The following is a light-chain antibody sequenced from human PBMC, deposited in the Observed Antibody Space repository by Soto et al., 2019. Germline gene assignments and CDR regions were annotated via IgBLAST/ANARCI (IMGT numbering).Light chain of an antibody. J-gene: IGKJ3*01. CDR3: QQGFT. V-gene: IGKV3-20*01. CDR1: KSLAGRY. Sequence: EIVLTQSPGTLSLSPGERATLSCRASKSLAGRYLGWYQQKPGQAPRLLIYGASKRATGIPDRFSGSGSVTDFTLTISRLEPEDFAVYFRQQGFTFAPETKVDLK. CDR2: GAS.